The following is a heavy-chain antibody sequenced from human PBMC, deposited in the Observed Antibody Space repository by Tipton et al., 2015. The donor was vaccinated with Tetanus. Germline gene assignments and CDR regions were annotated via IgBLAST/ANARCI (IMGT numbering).Heavy chain of an antibody. CDR2: ITPIFGTT. CDR1: GGTFTNYA. Sequence: QLVQSGAEMKKPGSSVKVSCKASGGTFTNYALSWVRQAPGQGLEWVGGITPIFGTTNSAPKFQGRVTITADESTNTAYMELSSLRSEDTAVYYCARAPNRRSRAYDHWGQGTHITVSS. V-gene: IGHV1-69*01. CDR3: ARAPNRRSRAYDH. D-gene: IGHD2-8*01. J-gene: IGHJ5*02.